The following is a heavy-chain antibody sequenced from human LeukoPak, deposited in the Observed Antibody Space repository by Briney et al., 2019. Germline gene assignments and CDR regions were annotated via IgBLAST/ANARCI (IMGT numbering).Heavy chain of an antibody. Sequence: AGGSLRLSCAASGFTFSSYAMHWVRQAPGKGLEWVAVISYDGSNKYYADSVKGRFTISRDNSKNTLYLQMNSLRAEDTAVYYCARGPGGFDYWGQGTLVTVSS. D-gene: IGHD1-14*01. J-gene: IGHJ4*02. CDR3: ARGPGGFDY. CDR2: ISYDGSNK. CDR1: GFTFSSYA. V-gene: IGHV3-30-3*01.